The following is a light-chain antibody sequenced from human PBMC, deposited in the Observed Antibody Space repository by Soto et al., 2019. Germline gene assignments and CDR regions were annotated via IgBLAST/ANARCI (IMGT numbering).Light chain of an antibody. Sequence: QSVLSPPPPLSGAPGQRGTLSPPRGSSHIGATYDVHWYQQLPGTAPKLLISGNNNRPSGVPDRFSGSKSGTSASLAITGLQAEDEADYYCQSYDSSLGYVFGTGTKVTVL. CDR1: SSHIGATYD. J-gene: IGLJ1*01. CDR2: GNN. V-gene: IGLV1-40*01. CDR3: QSYDSSLGYV.